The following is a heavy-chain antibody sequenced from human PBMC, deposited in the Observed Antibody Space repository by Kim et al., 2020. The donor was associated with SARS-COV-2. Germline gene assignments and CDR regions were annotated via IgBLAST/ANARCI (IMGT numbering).Heavy chain of an antibody. CDR2: NSYAT. D-gene: IGHD1-26*01. CDR3: IRQTGSDT. V-gene: IGHV3-73*01. J-gene: IGHJ3*02. Sequence: NSYATAYAASVNGRFTISRDDSKNMAYLQMNSLKTEDPAVYYCIRQTGSDTWGQGTMVTVSS.